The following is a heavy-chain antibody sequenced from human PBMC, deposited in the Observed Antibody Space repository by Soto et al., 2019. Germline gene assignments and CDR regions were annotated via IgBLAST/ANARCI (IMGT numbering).Heavy chain of an antibody. V-gene: IGHV1-69*13. CDR3: ARPLYFYDSSGAPCDAFDI. J-gene: IGHJ3*02. CDR2: IIPIFGTA. D-gene: IGHD3-22*01. CDR1: GGTFSSYA. Sequence: GAPVKLSCKASGGTFSSYAISLVRQAPGQGLEWMGGIIPIFGTANYAQKFQGRVTITADESTSTAYMELSSLRSEDTAVYYCARPLYFYDSSGAPCDAFDIWGQGTMVTGSS.